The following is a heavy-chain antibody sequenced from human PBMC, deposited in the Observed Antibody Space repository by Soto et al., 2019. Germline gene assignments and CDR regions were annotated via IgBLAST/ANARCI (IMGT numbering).Heavy chain of an antibody. V-gene: IGHV1-18*01. CDR1: GYNFNSYT. CDR3: ARVVGALGHWCDP. J-gene: IGHJ5*02. Sequence: QVQLVQSGAEVKKPGASVKVSCKASGYNFNSYTISWVRQAPGQGLEWMARISAYNGNTNYAQKLQGRVTMTTDTSTSTAYMELRSLRSDDTAVYHCARVVGALGHWCDPWGQGTLVTVSS. D-gene: IGHD1-26*01. CDR2: ISAYNGNT.